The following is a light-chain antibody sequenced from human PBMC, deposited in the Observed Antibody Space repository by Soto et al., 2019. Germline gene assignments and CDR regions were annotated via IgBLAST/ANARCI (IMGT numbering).Light chain of an antibody. Sequence: DIVMTQSPATLSVSPGERATLSCRASQSVSSNLAWYQQHPGQPPRLLIYGISTRATGIPARFSGSGSGTEFSLTISSLQSEDFAVYYCQQYSKWPITFGQGTRREIK. J-gene: IGKJ5*01. V-gene: IGKV3-15*01. CDR3: QQYSKWPIT. CDR2: GIS. CDR1: QSVSSN.